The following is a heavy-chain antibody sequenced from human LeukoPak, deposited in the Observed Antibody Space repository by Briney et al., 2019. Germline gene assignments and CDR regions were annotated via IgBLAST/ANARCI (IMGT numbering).Heavy chain of an antibody. CDR3: ARRTYPGGYYYMDV. V-gene: IGHV3-30*04. J-gene: IGHJ6*03. CDR2: ISYDGSNK. Sequence: GGSLRLSCAASGITFSSYAMHWVRQAPGKGLEWVAVISYDGSNKYYADSVKGRFTISRDNSKNTLYLQMNSLRAEDTAVYYCARRTYPGGYYYMDVWGKGTTVTISS. CDR1: GITFSSYA. D-gene: IGHD2-8*01.